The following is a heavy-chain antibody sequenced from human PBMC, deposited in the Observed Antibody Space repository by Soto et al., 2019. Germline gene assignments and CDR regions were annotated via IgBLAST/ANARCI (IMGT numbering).Heavy chain of an antibody. Sequence: ASVKVSCKASGGTFTSYYMHWVRQAPGQGLEWMGIINPSGGSTSYAQKFQGRVTMTRDTSTSTVYMELSSLRSEDTAVYYCARDRAYDSSGPRAFDIWGQGTMVTVSS. J-gene: IGHJ3*02. CDR1: GGTFTSYY. D-gene: IGHD3-22*01. CDR2: INPSGGST. V-gene: IGHV1-46*01. CDR3: ARDRAYDSSGPRAFDI.